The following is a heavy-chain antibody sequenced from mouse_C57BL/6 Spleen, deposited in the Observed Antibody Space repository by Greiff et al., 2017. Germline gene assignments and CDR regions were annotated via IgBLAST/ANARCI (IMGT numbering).Heavy chain of an antibody. J-gene: IGHJ1*03. CDR2: IDPEDGET. CDR3: AISTTVVATNWYFDV. CDR1: GFNIKDYY. V-gene: IGHV14-2*01. Sequence: EVQLQQSGAELVKPGASVKLSCTASGFNIKDYYMHWVKQRTEQGLEWIGRIDPEDGETKYAPKFQGKATITADTSSNTAYLQLSSLTSEDTAVYYCAISTTVVATNWYFDVWGTGTTVTVSS. D-gene: IGHD1-1*01.